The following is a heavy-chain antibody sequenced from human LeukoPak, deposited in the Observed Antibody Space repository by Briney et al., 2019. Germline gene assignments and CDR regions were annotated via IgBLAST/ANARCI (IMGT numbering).Heavy chain of an antibody. J-gene: IGHJ4*02. D-gene: IGHD3-3*01. Sequence: GASVKVSCKASGYTFTGYYMHWVRQAPGQGLEWMGWINPNSGGTNYAQKFQGRVTMTRDTSISTAYMELSRLRSDDTAVYYCASFDFWSAAPSDYWGQGTLVTVSS. V-gene: IGHV1-2*02. CDR3: ASFDFWSAAPSDY. CDR1: GYTFTGYY. CDR2: INPNSGGT.